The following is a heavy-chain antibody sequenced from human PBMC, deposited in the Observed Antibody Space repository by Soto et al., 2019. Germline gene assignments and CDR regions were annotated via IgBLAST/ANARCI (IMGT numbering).Heavy chain of an antibody. V-gene: IGHV4-59*01. CDR3: ARGYYDFWSGSELWFDP. D-gene: IGHD3-3*01. Sequence: PSETLSLTCTVSGGSISSYYWSWIRQPPGKGLEWIGYIYYSGSTNYNPSLKSRVTISVDTSKNQFSLKLSSVTAADTAVYYCARGYYDFWSGSELWFDPWGQGTLVTVSS. CDR1: GGSISSYY. CDR2: IYYSGST. J-gene: IGHJ5*02.